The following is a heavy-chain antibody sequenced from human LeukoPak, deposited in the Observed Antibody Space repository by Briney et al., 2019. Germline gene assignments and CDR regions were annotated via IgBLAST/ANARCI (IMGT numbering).Heavy chain of an antibody. CDR3: ASLYSSSSLA. Sequence: GSVKVSCKASGYTFTSYHINWVRQATGQGLEWMGWMNPNSGNTGNAQKFQGRVTMTRDTSISTAYMELSSLRSEDTAVYYCASLYSSSSLAWGQGTLVTVSS. CDR1: GYTFTSYH. CDR2: MNPNSGNT. V-gene: IGHV1-8*01. J-gene: IGHJ5*02. D-gene: IGHD6-6*01.